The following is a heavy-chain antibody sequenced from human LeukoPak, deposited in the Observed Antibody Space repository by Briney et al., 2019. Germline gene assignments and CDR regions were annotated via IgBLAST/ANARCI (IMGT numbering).Heavy chain of an antibody. CDR1: GFTFSSYS. D-gene: IGHD2-15*01. J-gene: IGHJ4*02. CDR3: ARDPPGYCSGGSCYLV. Sequence: GGSLRLSCAASGFTFSSYSMNWVRQAPGKGLEWVSYISSSGSTIYYADSVKGRFTISRDNAKNSLYLQMNSLRAEDTAVYYCARDPPGYCSGGSCYLVWGQGTLVTVSS. CDR2: ISSSGSTI. V-gene: IGHV3-48*04.